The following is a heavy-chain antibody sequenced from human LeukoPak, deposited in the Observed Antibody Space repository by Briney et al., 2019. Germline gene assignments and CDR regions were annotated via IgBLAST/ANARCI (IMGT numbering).Heavy chain of an antibody. J-gene: IGHJ4*02. Sequence: GGSPRLSCAASGFTFSSYAMSWVRQAPGKGLEWVSAISGSGGSTYYADSVKGRFAISRDNSKNTLYLQMNSLRAEDTAVYYCASWPRYFDYWGQGTLVTVSS. CDR1: GFTFSSYA. CDR2: ISGSGGST. CDR3: ASWPRYFDY. V-gene: IGHV3-23*01.